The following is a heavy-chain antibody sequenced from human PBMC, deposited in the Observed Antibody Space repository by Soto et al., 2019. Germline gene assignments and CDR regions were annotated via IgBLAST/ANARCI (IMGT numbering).Heavy chain of an antibody. Sequence: ELQLVQSGAEVKKPGESLKISCRASGYSFSDYWIGWVRQTPGKGLEWMGIILPGDSKARYSPSFQGQVTISADESINTAYIHWSSLEPSDTALYYCARHNLGITGHSYADIWGQGTLLTVSS. CDR2: ILPGDSKA. CDR1: GYSFSDYW. D-gene: IGHD3-16*01. J-gene: IGHJ1*01. V-gene: IGHV5-51*01. CDR3: ARHNLGITGHSYADI.